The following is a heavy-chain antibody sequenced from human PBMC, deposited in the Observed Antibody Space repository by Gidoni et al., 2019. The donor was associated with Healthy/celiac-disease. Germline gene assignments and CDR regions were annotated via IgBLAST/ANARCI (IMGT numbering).Heavy chain of an antibody. V-gene: IGHV4-39*01. D-gene: IGHD6-19*01. J-gene: IGHJ3*02. Sequence: QLQLQESGPGLVKPSETLSLTCTVSGGPISSSSYYWGWIRQPPGKGLEWIGSIYYSGSTYYNPSLKSRVTISVDTSKNQFSLKLSSVTAADTAVYYCATPAAMAASSGWYSGDAFDIWGQGTMVTVSS. CDR2: IYYSGST. CDR1: GGPISSSSYY. CDR3: ATPAAMAASSGWYSGDAFDI.